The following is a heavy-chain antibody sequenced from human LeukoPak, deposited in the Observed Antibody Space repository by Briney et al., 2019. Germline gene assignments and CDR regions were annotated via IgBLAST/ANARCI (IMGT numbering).Heavy chain of an antibody. V-gene: IGHV4-59*01. CDR1: GGSISSYY. J-gene: IGHJ6*02. CDR3: ARSLYGMDV. CDR2: IYYSGST. Sequence: SETLSLTCTVSGGSISSYYWNWIRRPPGKGLEWIGYIYYSGSTNYNPSLKSRVTISVDTSKNQFSLKLSSVTAADTAVYYCARSLYGMDVWGRGTTVTVSS. D-gene: IGHD2-2*02.